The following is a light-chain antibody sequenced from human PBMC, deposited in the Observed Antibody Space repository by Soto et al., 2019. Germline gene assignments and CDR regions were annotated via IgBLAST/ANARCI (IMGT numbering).Light chain of an antibody. CDR3: QQFEDFPRAII. CDR2: DAS. Sequence: DIQMTQSPSSLSASVGDRVTITCRESQDINNYLNWYQQKPGKAPKLLIYDASNLETGVPSTFSGSGSGTDFTFTISSLQPEDIATYYCQQFEDFPRAIIFGQGTRLEIK. V-gene: IGKV1-33*01. J-gene: IGKJ5*01. CDR1: QDINNY.